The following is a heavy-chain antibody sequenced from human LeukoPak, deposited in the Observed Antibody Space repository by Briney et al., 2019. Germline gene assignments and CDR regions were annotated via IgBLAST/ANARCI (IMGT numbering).Heavy chain of an antibody. CDR2: IFSSGST. J-gene: IGHJ5*02. CDR1: GGSISSYY. V-gene: IGHV4-59*08. Sequence: SETLSLTCTVSGGSISSYYWSWIRQPPGKGLEWIGYIFSSGSTTYNPTLKSRLTISVDTSKNQFSLKLTSVTAADTSVYYCARHDYYGSLNWFDPWGQGTLITVSS. CDR3: ARHDYYGSLNWFDP. D-gene: IGHD3-10*01.